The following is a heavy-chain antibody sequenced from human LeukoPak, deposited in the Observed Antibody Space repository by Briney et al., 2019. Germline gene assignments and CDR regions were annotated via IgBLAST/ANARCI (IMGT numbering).Heavy chain of an antibody. V-gene: IGHV3-23*01. D-gene: IGHD3-10*01. CDR1: GGSISSSSYY. CDR2: ISGSGGST. CDR3: AKASRTVRGVKSGPGDY. Sequence: ETLSLTCTVSGGSISSSSYYWGWIRQPPGKGLEWVSAISGSGGSTYYADSVKGRFTISRDNSKNTLYLQMNSLRAEDTAVYYCAKASRTVRGVKSGPGDYWGQGTLVTVSS. J-gene: IGHJ4*02.